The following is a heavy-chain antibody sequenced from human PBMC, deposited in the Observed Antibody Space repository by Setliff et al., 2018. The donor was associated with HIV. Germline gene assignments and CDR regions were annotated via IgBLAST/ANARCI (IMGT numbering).Heavy chain of an antibody. D-gene: IGHD3-10*01. V-gene: IGHV1-18*01. J-gene: IGHJ6*02. CDR1: GYALTSYS. Sequence: ASVKVSCKASGYALTSYSLTWVRQAPGQGLEWMGWINSYNGNTKFAQKFQGRVTMTTDTSTTTAFMGLRSLKADDTGIYYCSRSGVPPYYYYGMDVWGQGTTVTVSS. CDR3: SRSGVPPYYYYGMDV. CDR2: INSYNGNT.